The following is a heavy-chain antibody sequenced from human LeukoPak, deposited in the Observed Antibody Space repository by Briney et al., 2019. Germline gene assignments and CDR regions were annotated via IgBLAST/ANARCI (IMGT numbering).Heavy chain of an antibody. CDR1: GFIVSGGY. CDR3: ARGLGSGTYTDYYMDV. D-gene: IGHD3-10*01. Sequence: GGSLILSCAASGFIVSGGYMSWVRQAPGKGLEWVSIIYSGGRTYYADSVQGRFIISRDDSRNTLYLQLSSLRAEDTAVYYCARGLGSGTYTDYYMDVWGKGTTVIVSS. CDR2: IYSGGRT. V-gene: IGHV3-53*01. J-gene: IGHJ6*03.